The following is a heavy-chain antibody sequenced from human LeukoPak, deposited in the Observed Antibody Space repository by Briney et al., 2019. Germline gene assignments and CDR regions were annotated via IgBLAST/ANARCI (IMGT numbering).Heavy chain of an antibody. CDR1: GGAFSSYA. J-gene: IGHJ4*02. V-gene: IGHV1-69*05. Sequence: ASVTVSCKASGGAFSSYAISWVRQAPGQGLEWMGGIIPIFGTANYALKFQGRVTITTNESTSTAYMELSSLRSEDTAVYYCARVPSLGPEPLGDYWGQGTLVTVSS. D-gene: IGHD1-14*01. CDR3: ARVPSLGPEPLGDY. CDR2: IIPIFGTA.